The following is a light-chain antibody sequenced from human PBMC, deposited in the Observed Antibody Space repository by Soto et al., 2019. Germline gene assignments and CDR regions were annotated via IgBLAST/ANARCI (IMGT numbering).Light chain of an antibody. CDR1: QSVSSN. J-gene: IGKJ5*01. V-gene: IGKV3-15*01. CDR3: QQRSNWPSIT. Sequence: EIVMTQSPATLSVSPGERATLSCRASQSVSSNLAWYQQKPGQAPRLLIYGASTRATGIPARFSGSGSGTDFTLTINSLEPEDSAVYYCQQRSNWPSITVGQGTRLEIK. CDR2: GAS.